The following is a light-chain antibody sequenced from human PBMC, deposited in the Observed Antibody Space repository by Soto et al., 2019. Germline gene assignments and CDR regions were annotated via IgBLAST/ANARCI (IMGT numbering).Light chain of an antibody. V-gene: IGKV3-20*01. CDR1: QSVSSSY. CDR2: RAS. J-gene: IGKJ5*01. Sequence: EIVMTQSPVTLSVSPGERATLSCRASQSVSSSYLAWYQRKPGQPPRLLIYRASSRATGIPDRFSGSGSGTDFTLTISRLEPEDFAVYFCQQCASSAITFGQGTRLEIK. CDR3: QQCASSAIT.